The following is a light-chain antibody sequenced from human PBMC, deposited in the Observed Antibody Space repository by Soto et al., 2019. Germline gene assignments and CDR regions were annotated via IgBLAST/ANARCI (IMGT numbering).Light chain of an antibody. V-gene: IGKV3-20*01. Sequence: EIVLTQSPATLSLSPGERATLSCRASQRISGYLAWYQQRPGQAPRLLIYDASSRATGIPDRFSGSGSGTDFTLTISRLEPEDFAVYYCQQYGSSQTFGQGTKVDIK. CDR1: QRISGY. CDR3: QQYGSSQT. J-gene: IGKJ1*01. CDR2: DAS.